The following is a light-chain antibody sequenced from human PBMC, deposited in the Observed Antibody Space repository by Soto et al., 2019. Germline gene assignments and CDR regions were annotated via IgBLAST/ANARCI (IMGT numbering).Light chain of an antibody. CDR1: QSVSGSY. CDR2: GAS. J-gene: IGKJ1*01. Sequence: EIVLTQSPGTLSLSPGERATLSCRASQSVSGSYLAWYQQKPGQAPRLLIYGASSRATGIPDRFSGSGSGTDFTLTISRLEPEDFATYYCQQSYSTPRTFGQGTKVDIK. V-gene: IGKV3-20*01. CDR3: QQSYSTPRT.